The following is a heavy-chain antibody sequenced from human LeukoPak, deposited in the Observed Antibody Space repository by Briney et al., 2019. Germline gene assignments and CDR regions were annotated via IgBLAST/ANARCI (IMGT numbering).Heavy chain of an antibody. V-gene: IGHV4-4*07. CDR1: GGSISSFY. Sequence: SETLSLTCTVSGGSISSFYWSWIRQPAGKGLEWIGRIYTSGSTNYNPSLKSRVAMSVDTSKNQFSLNLSSVTSADTAVYYCARDVVAAAGSWDYWGQGTLVTVSS. CDR3: ARDVVAAAGSWDY. CDR2: IYTSGST. J-gene: IGHJ4*02. D-gene: IGHD6-13*01.